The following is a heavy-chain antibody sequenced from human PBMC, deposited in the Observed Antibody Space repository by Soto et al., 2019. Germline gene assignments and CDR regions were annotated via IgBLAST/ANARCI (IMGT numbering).Heavy chain of an antibody. D-gene: IGHD2-21*02. CDR2: IYYSGRT. CDR3: ARQRTTVVTQAYCEH. Sequence: QTLSRTCIVSGESISSSSYYWGWIRQPPGKGLEWIGSIYYSGRTYYNPSFKSRVTISIDTSKNQFSLKLSSVTATDTAVYYCARQRTTVVTQAYCEHWGKGAMVSVSS. J-gene: IGHJ1*01. V-gene: IGHV4-39*01. CDR1: GESISSSSYY.